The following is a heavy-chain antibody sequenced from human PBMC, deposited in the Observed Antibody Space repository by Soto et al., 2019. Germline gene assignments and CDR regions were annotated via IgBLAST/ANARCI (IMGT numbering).Heavy chain of an antibody. J-gene: IGHJ4*02. V-gene: IGHV4-34*01. CDR2: INHSGST. Sequence: SETLSLTCAVYGGSFSGYYWSWIRQPPGKGLEWIGEINHSGSTNYNPSLKSRVTIPVDTSKNQFSLKLSSVTAADTAVYYCAIRLGWLQHYWGPGTLVTVSS. CDR3: AIRLGWLQHY. CDR1: GGSFSGYY. D-gene: IGHD2-21*01.